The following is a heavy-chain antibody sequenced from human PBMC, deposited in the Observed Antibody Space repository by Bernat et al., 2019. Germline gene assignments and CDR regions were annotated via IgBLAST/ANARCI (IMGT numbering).Heavy chain of an antibody. CDR3: ARDLGEGTRFDY. CDR2: ISSDGSNK. V-gene: IGHV3-30*03. J-gene: IGHJ4*02. D-gene: IGHD3-16*01. Sequence: QMQLVESGGGVVQPGRSLRLSCTASGFTFSGYGMHWVRQAPGKGLDWVAVISSDGSNKYYADSVKGRFTISRDNSKNTLYLQMNSLRAEDTAVYYCARDLGEGTRFDYWGQGTLVTVSS. CDR1: GFTFSGYG.